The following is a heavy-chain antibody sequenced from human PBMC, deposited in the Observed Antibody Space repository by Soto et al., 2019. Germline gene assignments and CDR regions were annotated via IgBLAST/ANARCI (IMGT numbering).Heavy chain of an antibody. Sequence: ANYSQKFQGRVTITADGSTSTAYMELSRLRSEDTAVYYCAKRHVDTAMVTGYFDYWGQGTLVTVSS. D-gene: IGHD5-18*01. CDR2: A. CDR3: AKRHVDTAMVTGYFDY. V-gene: IGHV1-69*01. J-gene: IGHJ4*02.